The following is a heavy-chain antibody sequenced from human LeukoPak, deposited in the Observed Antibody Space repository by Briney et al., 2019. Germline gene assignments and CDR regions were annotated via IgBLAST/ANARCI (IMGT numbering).Heavy chain of an antibody. CDR2: INHSGST. CDR3: ARQEGRYCSSTSCYSHYYYYMDV. CDR1: GGSFSGYY. V-gene: IGHV4-34*01. Sequence: SETLSLTCAVYGGSFSGYYWSWIRQPPGKGLEWIGEINHSGSTNYNPSLKSRVTISVDTSKNKFSLKLSSVTAADTAVYYCARQEGRYCSSTSCYSHYYYYMDVWGKGTTVTISS. D-gene: IGHD2-2*01. J-gene: IGHJ6*03.